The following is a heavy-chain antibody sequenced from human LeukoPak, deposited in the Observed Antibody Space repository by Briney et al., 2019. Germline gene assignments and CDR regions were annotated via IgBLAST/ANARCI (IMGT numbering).Heavy chain of an antibody. D-gene: IGHD5/OR15-5a*01. CDR3: ARVYSVGGMDV. CDR1: GFTFSSYA. Sequence: PGGSLRLSCAASGFTFSSYAMHWVRRAPGKGLEWVAVISYDGSNKYYADSVKGRFTISRDNSKNTLYLQMNSLRAEDTAVYYCARVYSVGGMDVWGQGTTVTVSS. J-gene: IGHJ6*02. V-gene: IGHV3-30-3*01. CDR2: ISYDGSNK.